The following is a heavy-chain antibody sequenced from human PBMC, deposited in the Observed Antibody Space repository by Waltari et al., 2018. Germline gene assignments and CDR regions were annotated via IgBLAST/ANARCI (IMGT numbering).Heavy chain of an antibody. CDR3: ARYLNWGLPRFDN. V-gene: IGHV3-20*04. D-gene: IGHD3-16*01. CDR1: GFKFNVYG. CDR2: ITWNGGII. J-gene: IGHJ4*02. Sequence: EVQLAESGGAVVRPGGSLRLTCVAPGFKFNVYGMSWVRRVPGKGLEWVSGITWNGGIISYSDSVKGRFTITRDNDKNSLSLQMTSLRVEDTALYYCARYLNWGLPRFDNWGQGTQVTVSS.